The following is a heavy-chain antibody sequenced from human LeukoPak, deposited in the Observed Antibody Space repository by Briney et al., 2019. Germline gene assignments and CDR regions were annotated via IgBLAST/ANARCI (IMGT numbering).Heavy chain of an antibody. V-gene: IGHV3-48*03. CDR3: ARDNYDSSGPYYFDY. CDR2: ISSSGSTI. CDR1: GFTFSSYW. Sequence: GVLRLSCAASGFTFSSYWMSWVRQAPGKGLEWVSYISSSGSTIYYADSVKGRFTISRDNARNSLYLQMNSLRAEDTAVYYCARDNYDSSGPYYFDYWGQGTLVTVSS. D-gene: IGHD3-22*01. J-gene: IGHJ4*02.